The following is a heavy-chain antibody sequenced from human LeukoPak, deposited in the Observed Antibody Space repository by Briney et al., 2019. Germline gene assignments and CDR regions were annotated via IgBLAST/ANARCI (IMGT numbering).Heavy chain of an antibody. D-gene: IGHD2-15*01. CDR3: AGRGHRYSRD. V-gene: IGHV4-4*09. CDR1: GDSFTAGD. J-gene: IGHJ1*01. CDR2: IYDSGVT. Sequence: SETLSLTCTVSGDSFTAGDRSWIRQTPGKGLEWIGGIYDSGVTDDNTSLKSRLTTSLDTSNNQFSLNLSSVLPAHTAVYYCAGRGHRYSRDWGQGILVTVSS.